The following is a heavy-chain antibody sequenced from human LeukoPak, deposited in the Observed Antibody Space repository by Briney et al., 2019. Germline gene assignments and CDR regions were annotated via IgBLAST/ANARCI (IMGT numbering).Heavy chain of an antibody. J-gene: IGHJ4*02. CDR3: AKDLSGWRQSKNYFDC. CDR2: ISLGGGTT. D-gene: IGHD5-24*01. V-gene: IGHV3-23*01. Sequence: GGSLRLSCAASGFTFSSHAMNWVRQAPGKGLEWVSGISLGGGTTYYADSVKGRFTISRDNSKNPLFLQMDSLRAEDTAIYYCAKDLSGWRQSKNYFDCWGQGTLVTVSS. CDR1: GFTFSSHA.